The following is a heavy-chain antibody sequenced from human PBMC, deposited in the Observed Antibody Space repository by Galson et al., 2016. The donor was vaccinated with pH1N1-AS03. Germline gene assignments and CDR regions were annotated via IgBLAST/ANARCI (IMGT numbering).Heavy chain of an antibody. CDR2: IFSGGDT. V-gene: IGHV3-53*05. CDR1: GLTVGNNY. CDR3: SRDSCNGAGCFPGF. D-gene: IGHD2-15*01. J-gene: IGHJ4*02. Sequence: SLRLSCAVSGLTVGNNYMSWLRQAPGKGLESVSLIFSGGDTMYAESVRGRFIISRDSSTNTVFLQMNSLRPEDTAIYYCSRDSCNGAGCFPGFWGRGTLVTVSS.